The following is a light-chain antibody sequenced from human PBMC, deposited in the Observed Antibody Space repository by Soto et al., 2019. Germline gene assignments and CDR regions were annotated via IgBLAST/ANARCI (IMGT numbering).Light chain of an antibody. J-gene: IGKJ4*01. Sequence: DIPTTQSPSALSASIRDRVTISCRASQSISSYLNWYQQKPGKAPKLLIYAASSLQSGVPSRFSGSGSGTDFTLTISSLQPEDFATYYCQQSYSTPRTFGGGTKVDI. V-gene: IGKV1-39*01. CDR3: QQSYSTPRT. CDR2: AAS. CDR1: QSISSY.